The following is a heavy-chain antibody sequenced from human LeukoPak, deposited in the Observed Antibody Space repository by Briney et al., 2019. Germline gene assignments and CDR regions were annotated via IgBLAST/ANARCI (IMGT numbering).Heavy chain of an antibody. Sequence: ASVKVSCKASGYTFTGYYMHWVRQAPGQGLEWMGWINPNSSGTNYAQKFQGRVTMTRDTSISTAYMELSRLRSDDTAVYYCARYYDFWRDPSAFDIWGQGTMVTVSS. CDR2: INPNSSGT. J-gene: IGHJ3*02. D-gene: IGHD3-3*01. CDR1: GYTFTGYY. CDR3: ARYYDFWRDPSAFDI. V-gene: IGHV1-2*02.